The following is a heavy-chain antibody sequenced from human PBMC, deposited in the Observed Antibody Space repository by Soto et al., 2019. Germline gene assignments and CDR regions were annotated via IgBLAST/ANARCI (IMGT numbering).Heavy chain of an antibody. J-gene: IGHJ4*02. Sequence: GGSLRLSCEASGFVFRTFRMHWVRRAPGKGLEWLATIRFDGSTARYAESVRGRFKISRDNSMNTLYLQLDRLRVEDTAVYYCVRDRPNTESLTGYFDTWGQGTPVTVSS. D-gene: IGHD3-9*01. V-gene: IGHV3-33*01. CDR1: GFVFRTFR. CDR2: IRFDGSTA. CDR3: VRDRPNTESLTGYFDT.